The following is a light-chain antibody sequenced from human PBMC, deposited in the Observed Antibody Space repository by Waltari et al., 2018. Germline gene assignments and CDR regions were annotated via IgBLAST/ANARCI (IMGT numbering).Light chain of an antibody. Sequence: QSVLTQPPSASGTPGQEVTISCSGTSSSVGSNFVFWYQQLPGAAPKLLNFRSDRRPSGVPVRISGSKSGTSASLVIPGLRSEDEADYYCAAWDDSLSAYVFGTVTKVTVL. CDR1: SSSVGSNF. V-gene: IGLV1-47*01. CDR3: AAWDDSLSAYV. CDR2: RSD. J-gene: IGLJ1*01.